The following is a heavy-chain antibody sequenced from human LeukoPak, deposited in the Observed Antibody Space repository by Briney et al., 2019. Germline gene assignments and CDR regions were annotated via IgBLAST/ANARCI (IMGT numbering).Heavy chain of an antibody. CDR2: INPNSGDT. Sequence: LAASVKVSCKASGYTFTGYYMHWVRQAPGQGLEWLGWINPNSGDTNYAQNFQGGVTMTRDTSISTAYMELSRLSYDDTAVYYCARIGGAVIAFDIWGQGTMVTVSS. V-gene: IGHV1-2*03. J-gene: IGHJ3*02. D-gene: IGHD2-21*01. CDR3: ARIGGAVIAFDI. CDR1: GYTFTGYY.